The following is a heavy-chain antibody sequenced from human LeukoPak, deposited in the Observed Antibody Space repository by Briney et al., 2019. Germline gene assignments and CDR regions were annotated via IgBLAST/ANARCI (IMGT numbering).Heavy chain of an antibody. D-gene: IGHD3-10*01. V-gene: IGHV4-34*01. Sequence: PSETLSLTCAVYGGSFSGYYWSWIRQPPGKGLEWIGEINHSGSTNYNPSLKSRVTISVDTSKNQFSLKPSSVTAADTAVYYCARGPAVRGVPYNWFDPWGQGTLVTVSS. CDR2: INHSGST. CDR1: GGSFSGYY. CDR3: ARGPAVRGVPYNWFDP. J-gene: IGHJ5*02.